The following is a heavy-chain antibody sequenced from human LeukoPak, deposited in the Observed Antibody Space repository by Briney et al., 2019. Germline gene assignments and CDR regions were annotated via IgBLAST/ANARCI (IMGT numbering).Heavy chain of an antibody. V-gene: IGHV3-33*01. CDR1: GFTFSSYG. CDR2: IWYDGSNK. Sequence: GGSLRLSCAASGFTFSSYGMHWVRQAPGKGLEWVAVIWYDGSNKYYADSVKGRFTISRDNSKNTLYLQMNSLRAEDTAVYYCARDVEQLVIDYWGQGTLVTVSS. D-gene: IGHD6-6*01. J-gene: IGHJ4*02. CDR3: ARDVEQLVIDY.